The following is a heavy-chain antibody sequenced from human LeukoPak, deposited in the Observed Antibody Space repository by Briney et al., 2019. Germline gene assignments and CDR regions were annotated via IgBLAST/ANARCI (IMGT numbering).Heavy chain of an antibody. J-gene: IGHJ4*02. CDR2: IYPGDSDT. V-gene: IGHV5-51*01. CDR3: ARVFDDFWSGYYAFDY. Sequence: GESLKISCMGTGYSFTSYWIGWVRQMPGKGLEWMGIIYPGDSDTRYSPSFQGQVTISADKSISTAYLQWSSLKASDTAMYYCARVFDDFWSGYYAFDYWGQGTLVTVSS. CDR1: GYSFTSYW. D-gene: IGHD3-3*01.